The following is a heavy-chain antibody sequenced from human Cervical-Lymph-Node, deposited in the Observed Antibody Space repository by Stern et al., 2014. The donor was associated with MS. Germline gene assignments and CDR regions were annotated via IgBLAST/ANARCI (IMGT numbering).Heavy chain of an antibody. J-gene: IGHJ5*02. V-gene: IGHV1-2*02. CDR2: INPKSGGT. Sequence: QVQLVESGAEVEKPGASVKVSCKASGYIFTDYYLHWVRQAPGQGLEWMGRINPKSGGTSYAKSFQGRVTLTRDTPITTAYMDLSRLTSDDTAVYYCTRALRIADRPSPGGHWFDPWGQGTLVIVSS. D-gene: IGHD6-6*01. CDR3: TRALRIADRPSPGGHWFDP. CDR1: GYIFTDYY.